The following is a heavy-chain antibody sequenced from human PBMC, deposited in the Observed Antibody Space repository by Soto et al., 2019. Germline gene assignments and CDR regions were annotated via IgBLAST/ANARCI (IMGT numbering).Heavy chain of an antibody. CDR1: VGSISSGGYY. J-gene: IGHJ5*02. Sequence: TLSLTCTVSVGSISSGGYYWSWILQHPGKGLEWIGYIYYSGSTYYNPSLKSRVTISVDTSKNQFSLKLSSVTAADAAVYYCALGVVTRGWLDPWGQGTLVTVSS. CDR3: ALGVVTRGWLDP. D-gene: IGHD2-15*01. V-gene: IGHV4-31*03. CDR2: IYYSGST.